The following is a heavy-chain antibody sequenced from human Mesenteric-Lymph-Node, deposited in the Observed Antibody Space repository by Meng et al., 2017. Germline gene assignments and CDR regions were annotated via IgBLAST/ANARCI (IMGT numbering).Heavy chain of an antibody. CDR1: GDSVSINSAA. J-gene: IGHJ4*02. V-gene: IGHV6-1*01. CDR3: ARDWGDVRGGFDF. Sequence: QAQLQQSGPGLVKPSQTLSLTGAIPGDSVSINSAAWNWIRQSPSRGLEWLGRTYYRSKYYNDYALSVKSRITINPDTSKNQFSLQLNSVTPEDTAIYYCARDWGDVRGGFDFWGQGTLVTVSS. CDR2: TYYRSKYYN. D-gene: IGHD3-10*02.